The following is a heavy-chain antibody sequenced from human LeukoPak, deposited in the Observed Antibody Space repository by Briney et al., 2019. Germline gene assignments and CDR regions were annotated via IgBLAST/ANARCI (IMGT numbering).Heavy chain of an antibody. V-gene: IGHV3-53*01. CDR1: GFTVSSNY. J-gene: IGHJ4*02. CDR2: IYSGSST. CDR3: AKGPRPGSSGYPNLDH. D-gene: IGHD3-22*01. Sequence: GGSLRLSCAASGFTVSSNYMNWVRQPPGKGLEWVSLIYSGSSTNYADCVKGRFTISRDNSKNTLYLQMNSLRVEDTAVYYCAKGPRPGSSGYPNLDHWGQGTLVTVSS.